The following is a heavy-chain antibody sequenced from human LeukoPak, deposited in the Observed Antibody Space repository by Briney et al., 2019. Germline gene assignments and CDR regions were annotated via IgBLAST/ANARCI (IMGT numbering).Heavy chain of an antibody. CDR1: GFTFSSYA. D-gene: IGHD5/OR15-5a*01. CDR3: ARDPRLPYYFDY. CDR2: ISGSGGST. Sequence: PGGSLRLSCAASGFTFSSYAMSWVRQAPGKGLEWVSGISGSGGSTYYPDSVKGRFTISRDNSKNTLYLQMNSLRAEDTAVYYCARDPRLPYYFDYWGQGTLVTVSS. V-gene: IGHV3-23*01. J-gene: IGHJ4*02.